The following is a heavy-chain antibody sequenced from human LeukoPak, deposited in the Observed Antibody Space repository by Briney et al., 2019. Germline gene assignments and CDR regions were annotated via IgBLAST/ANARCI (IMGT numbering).Heavy chain of an antibody. V-gene: IGHV3-30*18. J-gene: IGHJ4*02. D-gene: IGHD3-10*01. CDR1: GFTFSSYG. Sequence: AGGSLRLSCAASGFTFSSYGMHWVRQAPGKGLEWVAVISYDGSNKYYGDSVKGRFTISRDNSKNTVFLQMNSLRAEDTAVYYCAKERTGTVIKYFDYWGQGTLVTVSP. CDR3: AKERTGTVIKYFDY. CDR2: ISYDGSNK.